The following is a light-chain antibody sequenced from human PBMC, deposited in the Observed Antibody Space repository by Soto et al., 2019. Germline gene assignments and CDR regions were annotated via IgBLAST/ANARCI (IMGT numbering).Light chain of an antibody. CDR1: QGVGTY. V-gene: IGKV3-11*01. Sequence: EIVLTQSPASLSLSPGERATLSCRASQGVGTYLAWYQQKPGQAPRLLIYDSSNRATGIPARFSGSGSGTDFTLTISSREPEDFAVYYCQQRSNWPPVTFGGGTKVQIK. CDR2: DSS. CDR3: QQRSNWPPVT. J-gene: IGKJ4*01.